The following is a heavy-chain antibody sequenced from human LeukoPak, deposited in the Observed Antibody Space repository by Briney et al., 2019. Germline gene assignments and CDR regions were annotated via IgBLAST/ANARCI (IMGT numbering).Heavy chain of an antibody. J-gene: IGHJ4*02. Sequence: SETLSLTCTVSGGSISSYYWSWIRQPPGKGLEWIGYIYYSGSTNYNPSLKSRVTISVDTSKNQFSLKLSSVTAADTAVYYCARGVATAILPDYWGQGTLVTVSS. D-gene: IGHD2-21*02. CDR2: IYYSGST. CDR1: GGSISSYY. V-gene: IGHV4-59*01. CDR3: ARGVATAILPDY.